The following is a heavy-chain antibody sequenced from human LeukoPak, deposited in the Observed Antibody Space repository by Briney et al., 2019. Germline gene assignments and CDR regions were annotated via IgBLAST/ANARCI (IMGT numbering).Heavy chain of an antibody. D-gene: IGHD3-22*01. Sequence: GGSLRLSCAASGFTFSSYWMHWVRQAPGKGLVWVSRINSDGSSTSYADSVKGRFTISRDNAKNTPYLKMNSLRNDDTAVYYCASIEYNYDSSGYYYPDDYGGQGTLVTVSS. CDR1: GFTFSSYW. CDR3: ASIEYNYDSSGYYYPDDY. CDR2: INSDGSST. V-gene: IGHV3-74*01. J-gene: IGHJ4*02.